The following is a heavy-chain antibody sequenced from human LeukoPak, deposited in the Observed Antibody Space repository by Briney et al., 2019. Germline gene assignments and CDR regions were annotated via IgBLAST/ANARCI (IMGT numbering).Heavy chain of an antibody. V-gene: IGHV4-61*05. D-gene: IGHD4-23*01. CDR3: ARHTTVVPPHYFDY. CDR2: IYYSGST. Sequence: PSETLSLTCTVSGGSISSSSYYWGWIRQPPGKGLEWIGYIYYSGSTNYNPSLKSRVTISLDTSKNQISLKLSSVTAADTAVYYCARHTTVVPPHYFDYWGQGPLVTVSS. J-gene: IGHJ4*02. CDR1: GGSISSSSYY.